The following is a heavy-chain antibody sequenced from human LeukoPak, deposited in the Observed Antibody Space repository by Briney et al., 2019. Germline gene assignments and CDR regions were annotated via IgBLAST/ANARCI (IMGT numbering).Heavy chain of an antibody. V-gene: IGHV3-33*01. CDR2: IWYDGSNK. Sequence: GRSLRLSCAASGFTFSTSGMHWVRQAPGKGLEWVAVIWYDGSNKYYADSVKGRFTISRDNSKNTLYLQMNSLRAEDTAVYYCARDAGEVGYKSWDIDYWGQGTLVTVSS. CDR3: ARDAGEVGYKSWDIDY. D-gene: IGHD5-24*01. CDR1: GFTFSTSG. J-gene: IGHJ4*02.